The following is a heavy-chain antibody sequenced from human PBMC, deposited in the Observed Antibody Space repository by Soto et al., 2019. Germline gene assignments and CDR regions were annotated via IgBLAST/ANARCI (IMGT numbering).Heavy chain of an antibody. J-gene: IGHJ6*03. D-gene: IGHD2-2*01. CDR2: IWYDGSNK. V-gene: IGHV3-33*01. Sequence: PGGSLRLSCAASGFTFSSYGMHWVRQAPGKGLEWVAVIWYDGSNKYYADSVKGRVTISRDNSKNTLYLQMNSLRAEDTAVYYCARDYCSSTSCYVWYYYMDVWGKGTTVTVSS. CDR3: ARDYCSSTSCYVWYYYMDV. CDR1: GFTFSSYG.